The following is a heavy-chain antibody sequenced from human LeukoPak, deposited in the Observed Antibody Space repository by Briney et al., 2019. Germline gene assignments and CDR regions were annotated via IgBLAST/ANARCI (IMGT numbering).Heavy chain of an antibody. D-gene: IGHD3-22*01. CDR1: GFTFSSYW. V-gene: IGHV3-74*01. J-gene: IGHJ3*02. CDR2: INSDGSST. Sequence: GGSLRLSCAASGFTFSSYWMHWVRQAPGKGLVWVSRINSDGSSTSYADSVKGRFTISRDNAKNTLYLQTNSLRAEDTAVNYCARARVHYYDSSGYYGAFDIWGQGTMVTVSS. CDR3: ARARVHYYDSSGYYGAFDI.